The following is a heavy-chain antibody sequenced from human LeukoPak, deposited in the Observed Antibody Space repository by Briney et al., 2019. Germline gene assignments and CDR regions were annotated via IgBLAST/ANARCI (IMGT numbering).Heavy chain of an antibody. CDR2: ISGSGGST. V-gene: IGHV3-23*01. CDR1: GFTFSHYA. CDR3: ARGHTAVTRHFDF. Sequence: PGGSLRLSCAASGFTFSHYAMSWVRQAPGMGLEWVSAISGSGGSTYYADSVKGRFTISRDDAKNLLYLDMNSLRAEDTAVYYCARGHTAVTRHFDFWGQGTLVTVSS. J-gene: IGHJ4*02. D-gene: IGHD4-17*01.